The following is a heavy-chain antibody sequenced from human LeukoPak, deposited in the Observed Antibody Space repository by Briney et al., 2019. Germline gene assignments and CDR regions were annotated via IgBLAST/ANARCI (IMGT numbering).Heavy chain of an antibody. J-gene: IGHJ3*02. CDR1: GYSFTSYW. Sequence: GESLKISCKGSGYSFTSYWIGWVRQMPRKGLECMGIIYPGDSDTRYSLSFQGQVTISADKSITTAYLHWSSLKASDTAMYYCAKSYSNSWGAFDIWGQGTMVTVSS. D-gene: IGHD6-13*01. CDR2: IYPGDSDT. CDR3: AKSYSNSWGAFDI. V-gene: IGHV5-51*01.